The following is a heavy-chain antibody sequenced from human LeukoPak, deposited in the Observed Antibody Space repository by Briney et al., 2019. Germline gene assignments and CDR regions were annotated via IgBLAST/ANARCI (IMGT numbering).Heavy chain of an antibody. Sequence: GESLKISXKGSGYSFTSYWIGWVRQMPGKGLEWMGIIYPGDSDTRYSPSFQGQVTISADKSISTAYLQWSSLKASDTAMYYCARHNNPAGYGSSWYSPFDYWGQGTLVTVSS. V-gene: IGHV5-51*01. CDR2: IYPGDSDT. J-gene: IGHJ4*02. D-gene: IGHD6-13*01. CDR3: ARHNNPAGYGSSWYSPFDY. CDR1: GYSFTSYW.